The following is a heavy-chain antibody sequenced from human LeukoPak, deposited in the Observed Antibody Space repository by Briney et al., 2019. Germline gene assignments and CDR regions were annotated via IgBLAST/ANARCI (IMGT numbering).Heavy chain of an antibody. J-gene: IGHJ4*02. Sequence: SETLSLTCLVSGGSMSSYFWSWIRQPAGKGLEWIGRFYSSGNNNYNPSLRSRVTMSADTSKNQFSMELTSVTAADTAVYYCARAPPRGSYYRGYFDYWGQGTLVTVSS. CDR1: GGSMSSYF. D-gene: IGHD3-10*01. CDR3: ARAPPRGSYYRGYFDY. V-gene: IGHV4-4*07. CDR2: FYSSGNN.